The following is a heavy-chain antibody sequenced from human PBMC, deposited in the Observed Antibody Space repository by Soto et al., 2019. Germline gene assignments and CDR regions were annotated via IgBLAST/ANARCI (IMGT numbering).Heavy chain of an antibody. CDR1: GFTFSDYY. CDR3: ARDMGYCSSTSCYEDY. CDR2: ISSSGSTI. D-gene: IGHD2-2*01. Sequence: GGPLRLSCAASGFTFSDYYMSWIRQAPGKGLEWVSYISSSGSTIYYADSVKGRFTISRDNAKNSLYLQMNSLRAEDTAVYYWARDMGYCSSTSCYEDYWGQGTLVTVSS. J-gene: IGHJ4*02. V-gene: IGHV3-11*01.